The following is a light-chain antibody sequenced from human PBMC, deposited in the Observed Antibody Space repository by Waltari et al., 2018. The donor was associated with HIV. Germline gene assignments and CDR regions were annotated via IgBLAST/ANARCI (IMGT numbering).Light chain of an antibody. V-gene: IGLV3-25*03. CDR2: TDP. CDR3: QSTDISGNYVV. Sequence: SYELTQPPSVSVSPGQTARITCSGAALPTHYAYWYQQKPGQAPVLMIYTDPARPSGIPERFSGSSSGTTVTLTISEVQAEDEADYFCQSTDISGNYVVFGGGTKLTVL. J-gene: IGLJ3*02. CDR1: ALPTHY.